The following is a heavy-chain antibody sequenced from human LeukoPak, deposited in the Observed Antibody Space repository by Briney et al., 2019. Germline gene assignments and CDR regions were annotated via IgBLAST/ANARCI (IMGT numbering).Heavy chain of an antibody. J-gene: IGHJ4*02. CDR1: GFTFSSYW. V-gene: IGHV3-7*01. Sequence: GGSLRLSCAASGFTFSSYWMSWVRQAPGKGLEWVANIKQDGSEKYYVDSVKGRFTISRDNAKNSLYLQMNSLRAEDTAVYYCASSRAHYYDSSGYYYWGQGTLVTVSS. CDR2: IKQDGSEK. D-gene: IGHD3-22*01. CDR3: ASSRAHYYDSSGYYY.